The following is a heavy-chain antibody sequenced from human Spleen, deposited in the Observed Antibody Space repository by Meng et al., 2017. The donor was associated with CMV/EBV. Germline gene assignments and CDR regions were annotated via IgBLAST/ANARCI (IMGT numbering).Heavy chain of an antibody. CDR3: ARVTDGWRGPDYHFSGLDV. CDR1: GGASSGYY. D-gene: IGHD3-3*01. CDR2: MHDSGST. Sequence: SETPALTCTGAGGASSGYYGSWIRQPPGKGLEWIGHMHDSGSTNDNPSLKSRMTISLDTSKNQLSLKVSSVTAADTAVYYCARVTDGWRGPDYHFSGLDVWGQGTTVTVSS. V-gene: IGHV4-59*01. J-gene: IGHJ6*02.